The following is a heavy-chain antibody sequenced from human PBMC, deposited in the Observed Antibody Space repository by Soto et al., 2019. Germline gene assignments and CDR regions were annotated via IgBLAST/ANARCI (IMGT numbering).Heavy chain of an antibody. V-gene: IGHV1-18*01. CDR3: ARTASRPQDFDY. D-gene: IGHD2-2*01. CDR1: GYTFASYG. Sequence: QVQLVQSGAEVKKPGASVKVSCKASGYTFASYGITWVRQAPGQGLEWMGWISTYNGNTNYARKLQGRVTMTTYTSTSTAYMELRSLRSDDTAVYYCARTASRPQDFDYWGQGTLVTVSS. J-gene: IGHJ4*02. CDR2: ISTYNGNT.